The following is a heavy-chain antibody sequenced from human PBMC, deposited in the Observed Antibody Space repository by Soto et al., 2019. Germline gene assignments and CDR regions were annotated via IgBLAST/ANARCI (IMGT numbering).Heavy chain of an antibody. J-gene: IGHJ4*02. CDR1: GYTFTSYA. CDR3: ARQLVVGAILSS. CDR2: INAGNGNT. Sequence: VASVKVSCKASGYTFTSYAMHWVRQAPGQRLEWMGWINAGNGNTKYSQKFQGRVTITRDTSASTAYMELSSLRSEDTAVYYCARQLVVGAILSSWGQGTMVTVSS. D-gene: IGHD1-26*01. V-gene: IGHV1-3*01.